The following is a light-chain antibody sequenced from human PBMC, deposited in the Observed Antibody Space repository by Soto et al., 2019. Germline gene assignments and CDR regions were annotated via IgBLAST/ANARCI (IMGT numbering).Light chain of an antibody. V-gene: IGKV2-28*01. CDR2: LGS. CDR3: MQALQTTYT. J-gene: IGKJ2*01. Sequence: IVMTQSPLSLPVTPGEPASISCRASQSLLHSNGYNYLDWDLQKPGQSPQLLISLGSNRSSGVPDRVVGSGSGTDFTLKISRVEAEDVGVYYCMQALQTTYTFGQGTKLEI. CDR1: QSLLHSNGYNY.